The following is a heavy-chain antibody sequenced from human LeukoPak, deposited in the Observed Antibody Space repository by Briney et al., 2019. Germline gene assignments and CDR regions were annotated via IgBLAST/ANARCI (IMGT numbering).Heavy chain of an antibody. J-gene: IGHJ4*02. CDR2: ISSSGSTI. V-gene: IGHV3-11*01. CDR1: GFTFSDYY. D-gene: IGHD1-14*01. CDR3: ARRATNHRYYFDY. Sequence: GGSLRLSCAASGFTFSDYYMSWIRQAPGKGLEWVSYISSSGSTIYYADSVKGRFTISRDNAKNSLYLQMNSLRAEDTAVYYCARRATNHRYYFDYWGQGTLVTVSS.